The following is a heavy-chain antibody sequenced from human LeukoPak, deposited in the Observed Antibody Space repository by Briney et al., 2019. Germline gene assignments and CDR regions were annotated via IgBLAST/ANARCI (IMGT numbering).Heavy chain of an antibody. CDR3: ARPTTVTTISADAFDI. D-gene: IGHD4-17*01. V-gene: IGHV3-30*09. CDR2: ISFDGNNK. J-gene: IGHJ3*02. CDR1: GFTFSSYT. Sequence: GGSLRLSCAASGFTFSSYTVHWVRQAPGKGLEWVAVISFDGNNKYYADSVKGRFAISRDNSKNTLYLQMNSLRSEDTAVYYCARPTTVTTISADAFDIWGQGTMVTVSS.